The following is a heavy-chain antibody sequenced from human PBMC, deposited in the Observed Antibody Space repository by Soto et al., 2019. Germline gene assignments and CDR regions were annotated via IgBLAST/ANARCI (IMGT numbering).Heavy chain of an antibody. CDR2: IIPILGIA. CDR3: ARISVPAYYFDY. J-gene: IGHJ4*02. V-gene: IGHV1-69*02. D-gene: IGHD3-10*01. CDR1: GGTFSSYP. Sequence: QVQLVQSGAEVKKPGSSVKVSCTASGGTFSSYPISWVRQAPGQGLEWMGRIIPILGIADYAQKFQGRVTITADKSTRTASMELSSLRSEDTAVYYCARISVPAYYFDYWGQGTLVTVSS.